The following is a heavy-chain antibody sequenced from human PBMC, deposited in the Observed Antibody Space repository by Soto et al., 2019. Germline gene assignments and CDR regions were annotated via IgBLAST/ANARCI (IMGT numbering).Heavy chain of an antibody. J-gene: IGHJ2*01. D-gene: IGHD3-16*01. CDR3: AHTLSSADYVSWYFDL. CDR2: IYWNDDK. V-gene: IGHV2-5*01. CDR1: GFALSTSGVG. Sequence: QITLKESGPTLVKPTQTLTLTCTFSGFALSTSGVGVGWIRQSPGKALEWVALIYWNDDKRYSPSLKSRLTITKDTSKNHVVLTMTNMDPVDTATYYCAHTLSSADYVSWYFDLWGRGTLVTVSS.